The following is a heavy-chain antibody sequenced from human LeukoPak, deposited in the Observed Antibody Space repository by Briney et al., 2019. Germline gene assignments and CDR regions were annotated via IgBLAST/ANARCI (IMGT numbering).Heavy chain of an antibody. D-gene: IGHD3-22*01. CDR2: INSDGSST. Sequence: PGGSLRLSCAASGFTFSSYWMHWVRQAPGKGLVWVSRINSDGSSTSYADSVKGRFTISRDNAKNTLYLQMNSLRAEDTAVYYCARVRPIGSSYYYFGMDVWGQGTTVTVSS. CDR3: ARVRPIGSSYYYFGMDV. CDR1: GFTFSSYW. V-gene: IGHV3-74*01. J-gene: IGHJ6*02.